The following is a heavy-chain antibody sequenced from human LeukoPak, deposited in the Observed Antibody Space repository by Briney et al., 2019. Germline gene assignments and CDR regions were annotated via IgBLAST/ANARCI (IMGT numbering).Heavy chain of an antibody. J-gene: IGHJ4*02. CDR2: INTDGSST. D-gene: IGHD6-13*01. CDR3: ASEGIAAAGGDY. V-gene: IGHV3-74*01. Sequence: GGSLRLSCAASGFTFSSYWMHWVRQAPGKGLVWVSRINTDGSSTSYADSVKGRFTISRDNTKNSLYLQMNSLRAEDTAVYYCASEGIAAAGGDYWGQGTLVTVSS. CDR1: GFTFSSYW.